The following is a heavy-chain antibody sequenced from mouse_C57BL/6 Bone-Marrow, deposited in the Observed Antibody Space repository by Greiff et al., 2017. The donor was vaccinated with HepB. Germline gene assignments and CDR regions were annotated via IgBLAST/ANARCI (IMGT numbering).Heavy chain of an antibody. J-gene: IGHJ2*01. CDR3: ARSTGAWFAFED. Sequence: QVQLQQSGPELVKPGASVKISCKASGYSFSSSGMNWVKQRPGKGLEWIGRINPGDGATNYNEKFKGKATLTADKSSSTAYMQLSSLTSEDSAVYYCARSTGAWFAFEDWGQGITVT. D-gene: IGHD4-1*02. V-gene: IGHV1-82*01. CDR1: GYSFSSSG. CDR2: INPGDGAT.